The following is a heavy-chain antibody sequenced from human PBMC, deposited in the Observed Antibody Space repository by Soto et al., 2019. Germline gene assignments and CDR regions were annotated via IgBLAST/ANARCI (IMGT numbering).Heavy chain of an antibody. J-gene: IGHJ4*02. V-gene: IGHV1-69*06. D-gene: IGHD1-26*01. CDR3: ARVARGVGASD. CDR1: GGTFSSYA. CDR2: IIPIFGTA. Sequence: SVKVSCKASGGTFSSYAISWVRQAPGQGLEWMGGIIPIFGTANYAQKFQGRVTITADKSTSTAYMELSSLRSGDTAVYYCARVARGVGASDWGQGTLVTVSS.